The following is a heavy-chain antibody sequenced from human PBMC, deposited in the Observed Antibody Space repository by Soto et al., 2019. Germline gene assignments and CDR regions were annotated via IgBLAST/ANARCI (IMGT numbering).Heavy chain of an antibody. Sequence: TLSLTCTVSGGSITPHYWNWIRQPPGKGLEWIGYISYSGATKYNPSLKSRVTISVDTSKFSLNLNSVTAADTAIYYCAKKGLGNWYFDLWGRGTLVTVSS. J-gene: IGHJ2*01. CDR1: GGSITPHY. D-gene: IGHD7-27*01. CDR3: AKKGLGNWYFDL. V-gene: IGHV4-59*11. CDR2: ISYSGAT.